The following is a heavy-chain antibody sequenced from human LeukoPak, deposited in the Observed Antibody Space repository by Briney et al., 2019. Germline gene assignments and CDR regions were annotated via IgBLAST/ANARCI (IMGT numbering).Heavy chain of an antibody. J-gene: IGHJ4*02. CDR1: GFTFSTYW. CDR2: IKHDGSEK. D-gene: IGHD2-2*01. Sequence: GGSLRLSCAASGFTFSTYWMSWVRQSPGKGLEWVANIKHDGSEKYYVDSVKGRFTISRDSVKYSLYLQMNSLRAEDTAVYYCARFSRQLTFFDYWGQGTLVTVSS. CDR3: ARFSRQLTFFDY. V-gene: IGHV3-7*04.